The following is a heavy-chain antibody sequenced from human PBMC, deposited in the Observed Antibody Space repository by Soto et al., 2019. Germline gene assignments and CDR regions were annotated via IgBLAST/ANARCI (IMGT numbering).Heavy chain of an antibody. Sequence: PSETLSLTCTVSGGSISSTYYYWGWIRQPPGMGLEWIGSVFYTGSTYYNPSLESRVAISVDSAKNHFSLKLSSVTAADTAVYFCVRGSGSTNYYSYYGMDVWGQGTTVTVSS. CDR1: GGSISSTYYY. V-gene: IGHV4-39*02. CDR2: VFYTGST. CDR3: VRGSGSTNYYSYYGMDV. D-gene: IGHD1-7*01. J-gene: IGHJ6*02.